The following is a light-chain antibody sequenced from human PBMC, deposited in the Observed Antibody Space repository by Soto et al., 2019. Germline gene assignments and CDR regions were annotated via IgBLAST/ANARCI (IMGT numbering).Light chain of an antibody. CDR1: SSDVGGYDY. J-gene: IGLJ1*01. CDR3: SSYASSGILYV. V-gene: IGLV2-14*01. CDR2: EVS. Sequence: QSALTQPASVSGSPGQSITISCTGTSSDVGGYDYVSWYQQHPGKAPKLMIFEVSNRPSGVSNRVSGSKSGNTASLTISGLQAEDEADYYCSSYASSGILYVFGTGTKLTVL.